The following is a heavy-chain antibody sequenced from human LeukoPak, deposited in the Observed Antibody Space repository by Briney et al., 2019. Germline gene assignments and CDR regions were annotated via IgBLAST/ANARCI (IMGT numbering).Heavy chain of an antibody. J-gene: IGHJ4*02. V-gene: IGHV4-39*07. CDR1: GGSISSSAYF. D-gene: IGHD6-6*01. CDR2: IYYSGTT. Sequence: SETLSLTCTVSGGSISSSAYFWGWVRQPPGEGLEWIGSIYYSGTTYYNPSLKSRVSMSVDTSRNQFSLRLTSVTAADTAVYYCARKYGSSSPHYWGQGALVTVSS. CDR3: ARKYGSSSPHY.